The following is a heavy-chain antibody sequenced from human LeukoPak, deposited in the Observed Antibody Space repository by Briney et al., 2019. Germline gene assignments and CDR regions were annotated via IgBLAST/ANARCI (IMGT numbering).Heavy chain of an antibody. Sequence: GGSLRLSCAASGFTFSSYWLSWVRQAPGKGLEWVANIKQDGSEKYYVDSVKGRFTISRDNSKNTLYLQMSSLRAEDTAVYYCAKAQRWPYYFDYWGQGTLVTVSS. CDR2: IKQDGSEK. CDR1: GFTFSSYW. CDR3: AKAQRWPYYFDY. V-gene: IGHV3-7*01. J-gene: IGHJ4*02. D-gene: IGHD6-19*01.